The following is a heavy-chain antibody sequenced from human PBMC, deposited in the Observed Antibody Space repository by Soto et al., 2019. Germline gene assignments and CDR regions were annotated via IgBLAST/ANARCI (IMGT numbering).Heavy chain of an antibody. CDR1: GYTFTSYG. V-gene: IGHV1-18*01. J-gene: IGHJ4*02. CDR3: VRCLRRAARDY. Sequence: QVQLVQSGAEVKKPGASVKVSCKASGYTFTSYGISWVRQAPGQGLEWMGWISAYNGNTNYAQKLQGRVTMTTDTCTSTDHMQQGGLRSDDTAEDYCVRCLRRAARDYWGQGTLGTGSS. CDR2: ISAYNGNT. D-gene: IGHD6-25*01.